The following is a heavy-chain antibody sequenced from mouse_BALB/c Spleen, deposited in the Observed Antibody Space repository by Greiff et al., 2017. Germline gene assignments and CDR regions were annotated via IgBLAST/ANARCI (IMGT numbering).Heavy chain of an antibody. D-gene: IGHD2-1*01. CDR3: ARAGNHRNYFDY. CDR1: GYTFTSYW. Sequence: VQLQQPGAELVKPGASVKLSCKASGYTFTSYWMHWVKQRPGQGLEWIGEIDPSDSYTNYNQKFKGKATLTVDKSSSTAYMQLSSLTSEDSAVYYCARAGNHRNYFDYWGQGTTLTVSS. J-gene: IGHJ2*01. CDR2: IDPSDSYT. V-gene: IGHV1-69*02.